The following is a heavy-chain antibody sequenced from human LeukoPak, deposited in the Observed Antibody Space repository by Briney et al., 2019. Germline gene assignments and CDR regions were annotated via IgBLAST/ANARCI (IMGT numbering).Heavy chain of an antibody. J-gene: IGHJ4*02. CDR2: ISAYNGNT. V-gene: IGHV1-18*01. Sequence: ASVKVSCKASGGTFSSYLISWVRQAPGQGLEWMGWISAYNGNTNYAQKLQGRVTMTTDTSTSTAYMELRSLRSDDTAVYYCARGWVRGYYGSWGQGTLVTVSS. D-gene: IGHD3-10*01. CDR3: ARGWVRGYYGS. CDR1: GGTFSSYL.